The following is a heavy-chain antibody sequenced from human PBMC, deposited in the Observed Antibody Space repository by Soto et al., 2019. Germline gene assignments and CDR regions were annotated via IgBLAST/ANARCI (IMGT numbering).Heavy chain of an antibody. D-gene: IGHD2-21*02. V-gene: IGHV4-59*01. CDR3: ARDLWGYCGTDCYPLDV. CDR2: MYNTGRT. Sequence: QVQLQESGPGLVKPSETLSLTCTVSGGSISRYYWSWIRQPPGKGLEWIGYMYNTGRTVYNPSFKSRVTISVDTSKNQFSLQLDSVTAADMAVYYCARDLWGYCGTDCYPLDVWGQGTTVTVSS. J-gene: IGHJ6*02. CDR1: GGSISRYY.